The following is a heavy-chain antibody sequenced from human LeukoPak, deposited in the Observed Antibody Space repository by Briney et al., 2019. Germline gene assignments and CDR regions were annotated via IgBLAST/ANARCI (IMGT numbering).Heavy chain of an antibody. V-gene: IGHV3-23*01. J-gene: IGHJ4*02. CDR1: GFTFSSSS. D-gene: IGHD6-19*01. Sequence: GGSLRLSCAASGFTFSSSSMNWVRQAPGKGLEWVSAISGSGGSTYYADSVKGRFTISRDNSKNTLYLQTDSLRAEDTAVYYCAKVAAVGLDYWGQGTLVTVSS. CDR2: ISGSGGST. CDR3: AKVAAVGLDY.